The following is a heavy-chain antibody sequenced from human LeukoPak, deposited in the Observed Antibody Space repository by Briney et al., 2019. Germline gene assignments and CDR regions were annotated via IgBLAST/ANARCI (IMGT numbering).Heavy chain of an antibody. CDR2: IIPILGTA. J-gene: IGHJ6*02. CDR3: ARGGGGYCSSTSCYVFYYYYGMDV. V-gene: IGHV1-69*04. CDR1: GGTFSSYA. D-gene: IGHD2-2*01. Sequence: ASVKVSCKASGGTFSSYAISWVRQAPGQGLEWMGRIIPILGTANYAQKFQGRVTITADKSTSTAYMELSSLRSEDTAVYYCARGGGGYCSSTSCYVFYYYYGMDVWGQGTTVTVSS.